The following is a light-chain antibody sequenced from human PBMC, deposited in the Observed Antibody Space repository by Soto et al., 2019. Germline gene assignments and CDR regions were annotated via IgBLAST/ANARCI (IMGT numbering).Light chain of an antibody. V-gene: IGKV3-15*01. CDR1: QSVRNN. CDR2: YAS. J-gene: IGKJ5*01. CDR3: QQYNTWPSIT. Sequence: EIMMTQSPATLSVSPGERATLSCRASQSVRNNLAWYQHKPGQVPRLLIYYASTRATGIPARFSGSGSGTEFTLTIRTLQSEDVAVYYCQQYNTWPSITVCQGTRLEIK.